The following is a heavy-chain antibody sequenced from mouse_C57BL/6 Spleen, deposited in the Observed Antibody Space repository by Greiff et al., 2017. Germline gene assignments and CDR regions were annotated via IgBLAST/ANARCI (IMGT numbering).Heavy chain of an antibody. J-gene: IGHJ1*03. CDR3: ARGDYGSSKGYFDV. Sequence: EVMLVESGPGMVKPSQSLSLTCTVTGYSITSGYDWHWIRHFPGNKLEWMGYISYSGSTNYNPSLKSRISITHDTSKNHFFLKLNSVTTEDTATYYCARGDYGSSKGYFDVWGTGTTVTVSS. V-gene: IGHV3-1*01. D-gene: IGHD1-1*01. CDR1: GYSITSGYD. CDR2: ISYSGST.